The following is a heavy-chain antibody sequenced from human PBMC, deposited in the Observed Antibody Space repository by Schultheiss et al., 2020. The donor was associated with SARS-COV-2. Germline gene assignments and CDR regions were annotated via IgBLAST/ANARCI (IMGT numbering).Heavy chain of an antibody. J-gene: IGHJ4*02. CDR3: VRDQSYADTSGYRMI. D-gene: IGHD3-22*01. Sequence: GGSLRLSCAASGFPFTVYWMTWVRQAPGKGLEWVSYITHSSSSIKYADSVKGRFTISRDNAKNSLYLQMNSLRVEDTAVYYCVRDQSYADTSGYRMIWGQGTLVTVSS. CDR2: ITHSSSSI. V-gene: IGHV3-48*01. CDR1: GFPFTVYW.